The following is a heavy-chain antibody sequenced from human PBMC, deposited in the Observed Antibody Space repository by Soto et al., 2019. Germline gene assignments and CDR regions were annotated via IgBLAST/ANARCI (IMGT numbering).Heavy chain of an antibody. J-gene: IGHJ4*02. D-gene: IGHD6-13*01. CDR3: ARAGTSSWYGYFDY. CDR1: GGSINNYY. CDR2: IYYSGST. V-gene: IGHV4-59*01. Sequence: SETLSLTCTVSGGSINNYYWSWIRQPPGRGLEWIGYIYYSGSTNYNPSLKRRLALSVHTSKNQFSLNLTSVTTADTAVYYCARAGTSSWYGYFDYWGQGAQVTVSS.